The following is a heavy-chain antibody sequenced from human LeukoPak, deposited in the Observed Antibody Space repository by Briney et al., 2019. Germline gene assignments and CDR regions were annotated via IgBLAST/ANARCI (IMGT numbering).Heavy chain of an antibody. CDR1: GFSFSNYA. CDR2: IGDSGDKS. V-gene: IGHV3-23*01. J-gene: IGHJ4*02. D-gene: IGHD2-2*01. Sequence: GGSLRLSCAASGFSFSNYAMAWVRQTPERGLEWVSAIGDSGDKSDYLDSVKGRFTISRDISRDMLYLQMNSLRAEDTAVYYCARAGGGCSSTSCYSVLKEYYFDYWGQGTLVTVSS. CDR3: ARAGGGCSSTSCYSVLKEYYFDY.